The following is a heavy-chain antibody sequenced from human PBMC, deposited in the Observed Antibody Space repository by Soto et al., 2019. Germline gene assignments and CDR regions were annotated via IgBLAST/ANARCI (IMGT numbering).Heavy chain of an antibody. D-gene: IGHD3-22*01. J-gene: IGHJ5*02. CDR3: ARLYETTGYYDEGWFDP. Sequence: SETLSLTCTVSGDSISSDYWSWIRQPPGKGLEWIGDIYYSGSTYCNPSLKSRLIISVDTSKNQFSLKLSSVTAADTAVYYCARLYETTGYYDEGWFDPWGQGTLVTVSS. CDR2: IYYSGST. CDR1: GDSISSDY. V-gene: IGHV4-59*06.